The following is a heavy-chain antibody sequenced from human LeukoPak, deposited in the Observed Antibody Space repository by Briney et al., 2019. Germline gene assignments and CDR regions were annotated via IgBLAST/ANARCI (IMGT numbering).Heavy chain of an antibody. CDR1: GGSISSYN. CDR2: IYYSGST. J-gene: IGHJ4*02. Sequence: PSETLSLTCTVSGGSISSYNWSWIRQPPGKGLEWIGYIYYSGSTNYNPSLKSRVTISVDTSKNQFSLKLSSVTAADTAVYYCAGYDSSGYYDDYFDYWGQGTLVTVSS. V-gene: IGHV4-59*01. D-gene: IGHD3-22*01. CDR3: AGYDSSGYYDDYFDY.